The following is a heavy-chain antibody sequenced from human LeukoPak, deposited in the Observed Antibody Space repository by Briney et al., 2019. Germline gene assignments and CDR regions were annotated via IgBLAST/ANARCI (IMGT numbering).Heavy chain of an antibody. V-gene: IGHV3-30*04. CDR2: ISTDGRDI. CDR3: ARDAQIAAAAYYLDY. J-gene: IGHJ4*02. Sequence: QPGGSLRLSCAASGFTFSRYPMQWVRQAPGKGLEWVAVISTDGRDIKYADSVKGRFTISRDNSKNTLSLQMNSLRGDDTAVYYCARDAQIAAAAYYLDYWGQGTLVTVSS. D-gene: IGHD6-13*01. CDR1: GFTFSRYP.